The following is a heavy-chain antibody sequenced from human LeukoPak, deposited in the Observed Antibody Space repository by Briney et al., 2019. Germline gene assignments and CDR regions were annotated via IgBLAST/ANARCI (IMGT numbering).Heavy chain of an antibody. Sequence: SETLSLTCTVSGYSISSGYYWDWIRQPPGKGLEWIGSIYHSGSTDYNPSLKSRVSISVDTSKNQFSLKPSSVTAADTAVYYCARARGRGGEDYWGQGTPVTISS. CDR2: IYHSGST. V-gene: IGHV4-38-2*02. CDR1: GYSISSGYY. D-gene: IGHD3-16*01. CDR3: ARARGRGGEDY. J-gene: IGHJ4*02.